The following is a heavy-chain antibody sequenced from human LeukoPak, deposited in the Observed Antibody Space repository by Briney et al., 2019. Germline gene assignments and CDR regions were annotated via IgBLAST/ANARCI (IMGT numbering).Heavy chain of an antibody. V-gene: IGHV4-30-4*08. Sequence: SQTLSLTCTVAGGSISSGDYYWSWIRQPPGKGLEWIVYIYYSGSTYYNPSLKSRVTISVNTAKNQFSLKLSSVTAADTAVYYCARGNYYDSSGYLYYFDYWGQGTLVTVSS. CDR2: IYYSGST. J-gene: IGHJ4*02. D-gene: IGHD3-22*01. CDR3: ARGNYYDSSGYLYYFDY. CDR1: GGSISSGDYY.